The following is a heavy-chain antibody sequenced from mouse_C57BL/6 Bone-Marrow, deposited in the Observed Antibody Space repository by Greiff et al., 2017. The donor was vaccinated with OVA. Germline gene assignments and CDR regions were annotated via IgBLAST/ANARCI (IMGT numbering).Heavy chain of an antibody. CDR3: ARLTGTNV. V-gene: IGHV5-4*01. J-gene: IGHJ1*03. D-gene: IGHD4-1*01. CDR1: GFTFSSYA. CDR2: ISDGGSYT. Sequence: EVQLVESGGGLVKPGGSLKLSCAASGFTFSSYAMSWVRQTPEKRLEWVATISDGGSYTYYPANVKGRFTISRDNAKNNLYLQMSHLKAEDTAMYYCARLTGTNVWGTGTTVTVAS.